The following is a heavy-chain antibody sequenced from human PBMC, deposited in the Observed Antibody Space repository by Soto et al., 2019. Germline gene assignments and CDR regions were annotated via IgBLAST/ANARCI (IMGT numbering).Heavy chain of an antibody. CDR3: ARGQRFYDWFDP. V-gene: IGHV4-4*07. J-gene: IGHJ5*02. D-gene: IGHD3-3*01. Sequence: SETLSLTGSVSGGTISGYYCTWIRQPAGKGLEWIGRIYSSGNTKYNPSLQSQVTMSLDTSNNQFSLRLTSVTAADTAVYYCARGQRFYDWFDPSGQRTLVTVSS. CDR1: GGTISGYY. CDR2: IYSSGNT.